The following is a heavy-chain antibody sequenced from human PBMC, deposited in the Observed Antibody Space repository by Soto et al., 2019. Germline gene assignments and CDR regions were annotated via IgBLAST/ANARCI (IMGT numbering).Heavy chain of an antibody. CDR2: IYYSGST. Sequence: PSETLSLTCTFSGGSISIYYWGWIRQPPGKGLEWIGYIYYSGSTNYNPSLKSRVTISVDTSKNQFSLKLSSVTAADTAVYYCARDRIAVAGDYYYGMDVWGQGTTVTVSS. CDR3: ARDRIAVAGDYYYGMDV. D-gene: IGHD6-19*01. J-gene: IGHJ6*02. V-gene: IGHV4-59*01. CDR1: GGSISIYY.